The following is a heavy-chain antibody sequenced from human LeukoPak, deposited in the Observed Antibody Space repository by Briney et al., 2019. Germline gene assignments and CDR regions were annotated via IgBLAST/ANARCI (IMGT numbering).Heavy chain of an antibody. CDR3: ARQSGNYEYFDY. J-gene: IGHJ4*02. CDR1: GYSISSGYY. Sequence: SEALSLTCAVSGYSISSGYYWGWIRPPPGKGLEWIGSIYHSGSTYYNPSLKSRVTISVDTSKNQFSLKLSSVTAADTAVYYCARQSGNYEYFDYWGQGTLVTVSS. D-gene: IGHD1-7*01. CDR2: IYHSGST. V-gene: IGHV4-38-2*01.